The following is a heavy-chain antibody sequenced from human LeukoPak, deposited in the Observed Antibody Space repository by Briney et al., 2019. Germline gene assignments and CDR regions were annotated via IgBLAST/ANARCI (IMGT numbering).Heavy chain of an antibody. J-gene: IGHJ4*02. Sequence: PGGSLRLSCPASGFTFSSYAMSWVRQAPGKGLEWVSAISGSGGSTYYADSVKGRFTISRDNSKNTLYLQMNSLRADDTAVYYCAKQDCGGDCRLTDYWGQGTLVTVSS. CDR2: ISGSGGST. V-gene: IGHV3-23*01. CDR3: AKQDCGGDCRLTDY. D-gene: IGHD2-21*02. CDR1: GFTFSSYA.